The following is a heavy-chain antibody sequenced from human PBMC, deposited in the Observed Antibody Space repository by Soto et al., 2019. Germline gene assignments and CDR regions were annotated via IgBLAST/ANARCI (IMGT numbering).Heavy chain of an antibody. CDR2: ISGSGGST. V-gene: IGHV3-23*01. CDR1: GFTFSSYA. J-gene: IGHJ6*02. Sequence: GSLRLSCAASGFTFSSYAMSWVRQAPGKGLEWVSAISGSGGSTYYADSVKGRFTISRDNSKNTLYLQMNSLRAEDTAVYYCAKAQHSSSWDYYYYGMDVWGQGTTVTVSS. CDR3: AKAQHSSSWDYYYYGMDV. D-gene: IGHD6-13*01.